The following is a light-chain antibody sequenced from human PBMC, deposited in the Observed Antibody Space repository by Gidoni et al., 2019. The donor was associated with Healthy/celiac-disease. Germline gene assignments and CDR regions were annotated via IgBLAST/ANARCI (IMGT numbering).Light chain of an antibody. J-gene: IGKJ2*02. CDR1: QGISSW. Sequence: IRMDQAPTLASASVGDRVTITCRASQGISSWLAWYQQKPGKAPKLLIYDASRLQRGVPSRFSGSGSGTDFTLTISSLQPEDVATYYCQQANSFPGTFGQGTKLEIK. CDR3: QQANSFPGT. V-gene: IGKV1-12*01. CDR2: DAS.